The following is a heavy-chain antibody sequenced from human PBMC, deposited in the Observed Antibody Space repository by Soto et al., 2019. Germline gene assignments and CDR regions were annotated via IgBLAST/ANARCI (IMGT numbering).Heavy chain of an antibody. D-gene: IGHD3-10*01. CDR1: GLTVSSYH. J-gene: IGHJ4*02. CDR3: ARVFMVRGVCSY. CDR2: IYISDSA. Sequence: GGSLRLSCAASGLTVSSYHMNWVRQAPGKGLEWVSVIYISDSAHYAESVRGRFAIPRDTSKNKVYLQMNSLRAEDTAVYYCARVFMVRGVCSYWGQGTLVTVSS. V-gene: IGHV3-66*01.